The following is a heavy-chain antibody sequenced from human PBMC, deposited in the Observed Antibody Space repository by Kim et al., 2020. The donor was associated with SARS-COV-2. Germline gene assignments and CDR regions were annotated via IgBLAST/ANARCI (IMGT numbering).Heavy chain of an antibody. J-gene: IGHJ6*02. CDR3: TTVSPPTQYYYYGMDV. V-gene: IGHV3-15*01. CDR2: IKSKTDGGTT. Sequence: GGSLRLSCAASGFTFSNAWMSWVRQAPGKGLEWVGRIKSKTDGGTTDYAAPVKGRFTISRDDSKNTLYLQMNSLKTEDTAVYYCTTVSPPTQYYYYGMDVWGQGTTVTVSS. CDR1: GFTFSNAW.